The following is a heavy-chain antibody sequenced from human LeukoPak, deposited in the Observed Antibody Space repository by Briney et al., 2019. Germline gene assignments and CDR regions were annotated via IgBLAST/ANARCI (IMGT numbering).Heavy chain of an antibody. J-gene: IGHJ4*02. CDR1: GFTFSSYA. V-gene: IGHV3-23*01. D-gene: IGHD6-19*01. Sequence: GGSLRLSCAAPGFTFSSYALTWVRQAPGKGLEWVSAISGSGGSTYYADSVKGRFTISRHNSKNTLYLQMNSLRAEDTAVYYCAKHSSGWYEYYFDYWGQGTWSPSPQ. CDR3: AKHSSGWYEYYFDY. CDR2: ISGSGGST.